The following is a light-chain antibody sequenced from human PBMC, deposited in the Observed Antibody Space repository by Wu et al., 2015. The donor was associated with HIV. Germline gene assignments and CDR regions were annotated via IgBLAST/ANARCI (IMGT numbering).Light chain of an antibody. CDR3: QQYAGSPLT. J-gene: IGKJ4*01. V-gene: IGKV3-20*01. CDR2: GAS. Sequence: EIVLTQSPGTLSLSPGERATLSCRASQRVSSTSLARYQQKPGQAPRLLIYGASTRATGIPDRFTGSGSGTDFTLTISRLEPEDFAVYFCQQYAGSPLTFGGGTKVEI. CDR1: QRVSSTS.